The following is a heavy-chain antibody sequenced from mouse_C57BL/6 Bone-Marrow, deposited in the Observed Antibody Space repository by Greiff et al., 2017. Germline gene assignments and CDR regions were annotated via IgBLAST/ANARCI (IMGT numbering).Heavy chain of an antibody. Sequence: EVQLQQSGAELVRPGASVKLSCTASGFNIKDDYMHWVKQRPEQGLEWIGWIDPENGDTEYASKFQGKATITADTSSNTAYLQLRSLTSEDTAVYYCSTLCGNYPAWFAYWGQGTLVTVSA. J-gene: IGHJ3*01. CDR3: STLCGNYPAWFAY. CDR2: IDPENGDT. CDR1: GFNIKDDY. V-gene: IGHV14-4*01. D-gene: IGHD2-1*01.